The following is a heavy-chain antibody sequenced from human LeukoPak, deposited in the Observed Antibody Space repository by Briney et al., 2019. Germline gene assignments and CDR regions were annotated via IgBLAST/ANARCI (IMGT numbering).Heavy chain of an antibody. D-gene: IGHD3-22*01. CDR3: ARQRRYYDSSGYYPDAFDI. CDR1: GGSISSYY. CDR2: IYYSGST. V-gene: IGHV4-39*01. J-gene: IGHJ3*02. Sequence: SETLSLTCTVSGGSISSYYWSWIRQPPGKGLEWIGSIYYSGSTYYNPSLKSRVTISVDTSKNQFSLKLSSVTAADTAVYYCARQRRYYDSSGYYPDAFDIWGQGTTVTVSS.